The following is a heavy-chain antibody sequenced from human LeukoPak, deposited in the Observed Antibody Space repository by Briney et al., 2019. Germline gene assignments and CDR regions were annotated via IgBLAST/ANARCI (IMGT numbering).Heavy chain of an antibody. D-gene: IGHD3-16*01. V-gene: IGHV3-30*18. J-gene: IGHJ6*02. CDR3: AKGDVYPTYGMDV. CDR1: GFTFSSYG. Sequence: PGGSLRLSCAASGFTFSSYGMHWVRQAPGKGLEWVAVISYDGSNKYYAGSVKGRFTISRDNSKNTLYLQMNSLRAEDTAVYYCAKGDVYPTYGMDVWGQGTTVTVSS. CDR2: ISYDGSNK.